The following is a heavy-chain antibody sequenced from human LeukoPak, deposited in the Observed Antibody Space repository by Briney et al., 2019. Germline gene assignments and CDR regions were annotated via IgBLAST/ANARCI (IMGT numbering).Heavy chain of an antibody. CDR1: GYIVSGKC. CDR3: VTPGPTVTGGFEY. D-gene: IGHD4-17*01. CDR2: IYSGGST. V-gene: IGHV3-53*01. J-gene: IGHJ4*02. Sequence: GGSLRLSCAVSGYIVSGKCMGWVRQAPGKGLEWVSVIYSGGSTYYTDSVKGRFTISRDNSKNTLYLQMNSLRVEDTAVYYCVTPGPTVTGGFEYWGQGTLVTVSS.